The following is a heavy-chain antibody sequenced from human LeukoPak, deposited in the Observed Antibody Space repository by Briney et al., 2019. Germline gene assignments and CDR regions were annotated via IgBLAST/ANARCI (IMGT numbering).Heavy chain of an antibody. CDR2: IYYSGNT. Sequence: SETLSLTCTVSGDSISSYHWSWIRQPPGKGLEWIGYIYYSGNTNYNPSLKSRVTISVDTSKNQFSLKLSSVTAADTAVYYCASTVITRRLNFDYWGQGTLVTVSS. D-gene: IGHD3-16*01. CDR1: GDSISSYH. CDR3: ASTVITRRLNFDY. J-gene: IGHJ4*02. V-gene: IGHV4-59*12.